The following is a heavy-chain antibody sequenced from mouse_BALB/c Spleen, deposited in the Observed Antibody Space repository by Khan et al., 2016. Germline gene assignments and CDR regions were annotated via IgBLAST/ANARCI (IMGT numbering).Heavy chain of an antibody. CDR2: IYPGGGYT. CDR1: GYTFTNYW. CDR3: ASPYYDGSSPGYFDV. J-gene: IGHJ1*01. V-gene: IGHV1-63*02. Sequence: QVRLQQSGAELVRPGTSVKISCKASGYTFTNYWLGWVKQRPGHGLEWIGDIYPGGGYTNYNEKFKGKATLTADTSSSTAYMQLSSLTSEDSAVEFCASPYYDGSSPGYFDVWGAGTTVTVSS. D-gene: IGHD1-1*01.